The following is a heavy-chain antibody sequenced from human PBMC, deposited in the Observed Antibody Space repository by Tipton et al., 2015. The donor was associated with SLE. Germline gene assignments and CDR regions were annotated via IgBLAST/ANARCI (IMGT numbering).Heavy chain of an antibody. D-gene: IGHD6-13*01. V-gene: IGHV4-34*01. J-gene: IGHJ6*02. Sequence: TLSLTCTVFDGSLSGYYWAWLRQSPGKGLEWIGEISHDGGGNYNPSLESRGTISLETSKNQFSLKLTSVTAADTAVYYCARDGGQRVISGTYDFYYYGLDVWGQGTTVTVSS. CDR2: ISHDGGG. CDR3: ARDGGQRVISGTYDFYYYGLDV. CDR1: DGSLSGYY.